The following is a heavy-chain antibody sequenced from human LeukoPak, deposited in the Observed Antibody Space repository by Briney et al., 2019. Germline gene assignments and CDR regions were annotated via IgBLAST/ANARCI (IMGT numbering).Heavy chain of an antibody. CDR2: ISGSGGST. V-gene: IGHV3-23*01. Sequence: RGSLRPSCAASGFTLTSYAMSWVRQAPGKGLEWVSAISGSGGSTYYADSVKGRFTISRDNSKNTLYLQMNSLRAEDTAVYYCAKHSGGSCYSAFDYWGQGTLVTVSS. CDR3: AKHSGGSCYSAFDY. D-gene: IGHD2-15*01. J-gene: IGHJ4*02. CDR1: GFTLTSYA.